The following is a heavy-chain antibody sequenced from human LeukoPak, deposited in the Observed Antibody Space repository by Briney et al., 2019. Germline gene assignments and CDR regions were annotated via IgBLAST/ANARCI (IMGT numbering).Heavy chain of an antibody. CDR3: AKANHYGDYLDY. V-gene: IGHV3-9*01. D-gene: IGHD4-17*01. CDR1: GFTFDDYA. J-gene: IGHJ4*02. Sequence: GRSLRLSCAASGFTFDDYAMYWVRQAPGKGLEWVSGISWNSGSIGYADSVKGRFTISRDNAKDSLYPQMNSLRAEDTALYYCAKANHYGDYLDYWGQGTLVTVSS. CDR2: ISWNSGSI.